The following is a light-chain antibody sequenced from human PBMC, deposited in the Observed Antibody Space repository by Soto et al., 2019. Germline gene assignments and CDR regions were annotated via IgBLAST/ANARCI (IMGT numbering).Light chain of an antibody. CDR1: QSVSRN. Sequence: EIVMTQSPATLSVSPGERATLSCRASQSVSRNLAWYQQKPGQAPKRLIYGASTRATGIPARFSGSRSGTEFTLTISILQSEDFAVYYCQQYNNWAPKYTSGQGTKLEIK. V-gene: IGKV3-15*01. J-gene: IGKJ2*01. CDR3: QQYNNWAPKYT. CDR2: GAS.